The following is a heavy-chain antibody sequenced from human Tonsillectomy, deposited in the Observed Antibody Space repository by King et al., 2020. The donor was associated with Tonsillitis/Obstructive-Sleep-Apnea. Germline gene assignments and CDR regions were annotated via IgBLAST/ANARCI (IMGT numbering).Heavy chain of an antibody. CDR1: GGSISSYY. CDR2: VYYSGST. CDR3: ANSGSDFDY. V-gene: IGHV4-59*01. Sequence: VQLQESGPGLVKPSETLSLTCTVSGGSISSYYWSWIRQPPGKGLEWIRHVYYSGSTNYNPSLKSRVTISVDTAKNQFSLKLSSVTAADTAVYYCANSGSDFDYWGQGTLVTVSS. J-gene: IGHJ4*02. D-gene: IGHD1-26*01.